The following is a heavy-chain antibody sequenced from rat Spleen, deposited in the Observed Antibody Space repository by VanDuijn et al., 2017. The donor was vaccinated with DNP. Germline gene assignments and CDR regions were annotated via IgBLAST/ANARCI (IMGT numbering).Heavy chain of an antibody. CDR2: IINTGGST. J-gene: IGHJ3*01. Sequence: EVQLVESGGGPVQPGRSLKLSCIASGFIFNNYWMTWIRQAPGEGLEWVASIINTGGSTYYPDSVKGRFTISRDNAKSTLYLQLSKVGSEDTAIYYCVRGGLWFPYWGQGTLVTVSS. V-gene: IGHV5-31*01. CDR1: GFIFNNYW. CDR3: VRGGLWFPY.